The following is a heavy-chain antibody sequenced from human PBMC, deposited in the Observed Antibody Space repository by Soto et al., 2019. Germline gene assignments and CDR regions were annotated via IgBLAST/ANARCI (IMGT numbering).Heavy chain of an antibody. D-gene: IGHD2-2*01. CDR1: GGSISSYY. V-gene: IGHV4-59*12. CDR2: IYYSVST. Sequence: ASETLSLTCTVSGGSISSYYWSWIRQPPGKGLEWIGYIYYSVSTNYNPSLKSRVTISVDTSKNQFSLKLSSVTAADTAVYYCASLPATSDFDYWGQGTLVTVSS. J-gene: IGHJ4*02. CDR3: ASLPATSDFDY.